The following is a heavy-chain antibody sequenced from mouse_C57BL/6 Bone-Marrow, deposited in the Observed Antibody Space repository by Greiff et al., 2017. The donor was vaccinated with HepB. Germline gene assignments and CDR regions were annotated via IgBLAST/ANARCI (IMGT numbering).Heavy chain of an antibody. CDR1: GYTFTSYW. V-gene: IGHV1-64*01. J-gene: IGHJ3*01. D-gene: IGHD1-1*01. CDR3: ASSHRYYGPSDGAY. CDR2: IHPNSGST. Sequence: VQLQQPGAELVKPGASVKLSCKASGYTFTSYWMHWVKQRPGQGLEWIGMIHPNSGSTNYNEKFKSKATLTVDKSSSTAYMQLSSLTSEDSAVYYCASSHRYYGPSDGAYWGQGTLVTVSA.